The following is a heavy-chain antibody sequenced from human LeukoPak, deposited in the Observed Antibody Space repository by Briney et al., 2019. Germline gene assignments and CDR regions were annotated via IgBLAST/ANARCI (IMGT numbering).Heavy chain of an antibody. CDR3: ARDRGDMTNVWAY. J-gene: IGHJ4*02. V-gene: IGHV3-21*01. CDR1: GFTFGSYS. D-gene: IGHD2-21*02. CDR2: ISSSSRYI. Sequence: GGSLRLSCEATGFTFGSYSINWVRQAPGRGREWVSSISSSSRYIYNADSVKGRFTISRDNAKNSVYLQMNSLRADDTAVYYCARDRGDMTNVWAYWGQGTLVTVSS.